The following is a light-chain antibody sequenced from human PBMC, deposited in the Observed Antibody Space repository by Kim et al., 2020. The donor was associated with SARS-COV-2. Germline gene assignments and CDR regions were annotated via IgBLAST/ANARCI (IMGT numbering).Light chain of an antibody. J-gene: IGLJ3*02. CDR2: SNN. Sequence: GQRVTISCSGSSSNSGSNYVYWYQQLPGTAPKLRIYSNNQRPSGVPDRFSGSKSGTSASLAISGLRSEDEADYYCAAWDDSLSGPVFGGGTQLTVL. CDR1: SSNSGSNY. CDR3: AAWDDSLSGPV. V-gene: IGLV1-47*02.